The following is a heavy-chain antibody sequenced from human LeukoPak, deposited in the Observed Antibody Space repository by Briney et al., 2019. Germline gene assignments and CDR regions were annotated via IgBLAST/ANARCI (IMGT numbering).Heavy chain of an antibody. V-gene: IGHV3-15*01. CDR2: VKRKTDGGTT. Sequence: GGSPRLSCAASGFTFSNAAMGWIRQAPGKGLEWVGHVKRKTDGGTTDYAAPVKGRFTISRDDSQNTLYLQMNSLKTEDTAVYYCTTGYSGNYAGGQGTLVTVSS. CDR1: GFTFSNAA. D-gene: IGHD1-26*01. CDR3: TTGYSGNYA. J-gene: IGHJ4*02.